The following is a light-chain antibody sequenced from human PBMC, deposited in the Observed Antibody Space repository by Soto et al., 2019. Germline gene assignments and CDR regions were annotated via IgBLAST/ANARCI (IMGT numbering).Light chain of an antibody. CDR1: QSISSN. V-gene: IGKV3-15*01. CDR3: QHYNNWPLT. CDR2: GTS. Sequence: EIVMTQSPATLSVSPGERATLSCRASQSISSNLAWYQQKPGQTPRLLIYGTSTRATGIPARFSGSGSGTEFTLTISSLQSEDFAVYYCQHYNNWPLTFG. J-gene: IGKJ4*01.